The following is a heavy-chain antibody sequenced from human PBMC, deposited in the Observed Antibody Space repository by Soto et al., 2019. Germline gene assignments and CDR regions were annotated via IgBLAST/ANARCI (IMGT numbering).Heavy chain of an antibody. CDR1: GGSISSGGYY. J-gene: IGHJ6*02. CDR2: IYYSGST. CDR3: ARTDAFWSAHVGSYYYGMDV. D-gene: IGHD3-3*01. Sequence: TLSLTCTVSGGSISSGGYYWSWIRQHPGKGLEWIGYIYYSGSTYYNPSLKSRVTISVDTSKNQFSLKLSSVTAADTAVYYCARTDAFWSAHVGSYYYGMDVWVQGTKATLSS. V-gene: IGHV4-31*03.